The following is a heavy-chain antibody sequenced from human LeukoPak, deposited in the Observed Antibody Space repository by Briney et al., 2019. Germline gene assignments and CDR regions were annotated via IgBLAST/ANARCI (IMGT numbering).Heavy chain of an antibody. CDR3: ASSGSYYSVEYFEY. Sequence: GGSLRLSCAASGFTFSSYGMHWVRQAPGKGLEWVAVISYDGSNKYYADSVKGRFTISRDNSKNTLYLQMNSLRAEDTAVYYCASSGSYYSVEYFEYWGQGTPVTVSS. V-gene: IGHV3-30*03. CDR1: GFTFSSYG. CDR2: ISYDGSNK. D-gene: IGHD3-10*01. J-gene: IGHJ4*02.